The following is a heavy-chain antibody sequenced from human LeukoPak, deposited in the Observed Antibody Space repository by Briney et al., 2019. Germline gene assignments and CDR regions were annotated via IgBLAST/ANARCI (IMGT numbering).Heavy chain of an antibody. CDR1: GGTFSSYA. CDR3: AVLAARHFPTVDY. D-gene: IGHD6-6*01. CDR2: IIPIFGTA. V-gene: IGHV1-69*06. Sequence: ASVKVSCKASGGTFSSYAISWVRQAPGQRLEWTGGIIPIFGTANYAQKFQGRVTITADKSTSTAYMDLSSLRSEDTAVYYCAVLAARHFPTVDYWGQGTLVTVSS. J-gene: IGHJ4*02.